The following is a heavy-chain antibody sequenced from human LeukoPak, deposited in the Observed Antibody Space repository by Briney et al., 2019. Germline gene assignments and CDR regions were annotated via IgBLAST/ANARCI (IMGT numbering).Heavy chain of an antibody. V-gene: IGHV3-23*01. CDR1: GFTFRSFD. D-gene: IGHD6-13*01. CDR2: ISDTGVRT. CDR3: ARGSGYSSSWYGLS. J-gene: IGHJ5*02. Sequence: PGGSLRLSCAASGFTFRSFDINWVRQAPGKGPEWVSAISDTGVRTFYADSVKGRFTISRDNSKNTAYLQMSSLRVGDTAVYYCARGSGYSSSWYGLSWGQGTLVTVSS.